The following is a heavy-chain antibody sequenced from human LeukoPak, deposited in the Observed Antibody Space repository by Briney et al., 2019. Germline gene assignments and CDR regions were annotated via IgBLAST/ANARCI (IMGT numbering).Heavy chain of an antibody. Sequence: ASVKVSCKASGYTFSGYYMHWVRQAPGQGLEWMGWINANSGGTNYAQKFQGRVTMTRDTSSNTAYMELTGLTSDDTAVYYCARPLKGGNYGWFDPWGQGTLVTVSS. D-gene: IGHD1-26*01. CDR3: ARPLKGGNYGWFDP. CDR2: INANSGGT. CDR1: GYTFSGYY. J-gene: IGHJ5*02. V-gene: IGHV1-2*02.